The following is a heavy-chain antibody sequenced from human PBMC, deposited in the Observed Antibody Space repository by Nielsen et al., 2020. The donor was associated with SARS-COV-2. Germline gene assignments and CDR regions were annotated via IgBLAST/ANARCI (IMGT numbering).Heavy chain of an antibody. D-gene: IGHD3-22*01. CDR3: ARNYDSSGSH. V-gene: IGHV3-33*05. Sequence: VRQAPGKGLGWVAVISYDGSNKYYADSVKGRFTISRDNSKNTLYLQMNSLRVEDTAVYYCARNYDSSGSHWGQGALVTVSS. J-gene: IGHJ4*02. CDR2: ISYDGSNK.